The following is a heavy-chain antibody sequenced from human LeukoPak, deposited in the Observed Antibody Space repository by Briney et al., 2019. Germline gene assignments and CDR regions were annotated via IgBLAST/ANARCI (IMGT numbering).Heavy chain of an antibody. CDR3: ARLSKGRYFDYIFDN. V-gene: IGHV4-39*01. CDR2: IYYTGST. Sequence: PSETLSLTCTVSGGSVSSTEFYWGWIRQPPGKGLQWIGNIYYTGSTYYNPSLNSRVAMSGDTSQNQFSLKMASVTAADTAVYYCARLSKGRYFDYIFDNWGQGTLVTVSS. J-gene: IGHJ4*02. D-gene: IGHD3-9*01. CDR1: GGSVSSTEFY.